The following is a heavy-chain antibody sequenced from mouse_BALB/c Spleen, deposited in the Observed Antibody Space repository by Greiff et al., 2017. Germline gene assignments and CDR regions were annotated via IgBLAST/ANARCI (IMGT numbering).Heavy chain of an antibody. D-gene: IGHD1-1*01. CDR3: ARHDYYGSSYVRFAY. Sequence: EVQRVESGGGLVKPGGSLKLSCAASGFAFSSYDMSWVRQTPEKRLEWVAYISSGGGSTYYPDTVKGRFTISRDNAKNTLYLQMSSLKSEDTAMYYCARHDYYGSSYVRFAYWGQGTLVTVSA. CDR2: ISSGGGST. J-gene: IGHJ3*01. CDR1: GFAFSSYD. V-gene: IGHV5-12-1*01.